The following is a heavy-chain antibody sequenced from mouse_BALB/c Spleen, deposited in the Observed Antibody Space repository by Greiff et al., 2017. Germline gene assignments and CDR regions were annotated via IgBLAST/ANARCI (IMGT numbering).Heavy chain of an antibody. J-gene: IGHJ3*01. V-gene: IGHV1-7*01. CDR3: ARWDGNSLFAY. Sequence: VQLQQSGAELAKPGASVKMSCKASGYTFTSYWMHWVKQRPGQGLEWIGYINPSTGYTEYNQKFKDKATLTADKSSSTAYMQLSSLTSEDSAVYYCARWDGNSLFAYWGQGTLVTVSA. D-gene: IGHD2-1*01. CDR2: INPSTGYT. CDR1: GYTFTSYW.